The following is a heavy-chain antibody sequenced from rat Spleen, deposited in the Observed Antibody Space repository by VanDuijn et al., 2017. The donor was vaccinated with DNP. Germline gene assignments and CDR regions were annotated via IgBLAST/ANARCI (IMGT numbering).Heavy chain of an antibody. CDR2: MWYDGDT. J-gene: IGHJ1*01. D-gene: IGHD1-2*01. Sequence: QVQLKESGPGLVQPSETLSLTCTVSGFSLTSYSVSWVRQPSGRGPEWMGRMWYDGDTAYNSTLKSRLSISRDTSKSQVFLKMNSLQIEDTAIYSCARFPPGYSSYRDWYLDFWGPGIMVTVSS. CDR3: ARFPPGYSSYRDWYLDF. V-gene: IGHV2-34*01. CDR1: GFSLTSYS.